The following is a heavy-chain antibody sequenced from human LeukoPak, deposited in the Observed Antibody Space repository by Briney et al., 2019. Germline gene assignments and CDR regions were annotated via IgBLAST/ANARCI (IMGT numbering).Heavy chain of an antibody. Sequence: GGSLRLSCAASGFTFSNSRMNWVRQAPGKGLEWVSSITSSSGHIFYGRSVQGRFTISRDNARNSLFLQMNSLRAEDTAVYYCARVQNYEFWSGYRGIYMDVWGKGTTVTVSS. CDR3: ARVQNYEFWSGYRGIYMDV. CDR1: GFTFSNSR. D-gene: IGHD3-3*01. CDR2: ITSSSGHI. J-gene: IGHJ6*03. V-gene: IGHV3-21*01.